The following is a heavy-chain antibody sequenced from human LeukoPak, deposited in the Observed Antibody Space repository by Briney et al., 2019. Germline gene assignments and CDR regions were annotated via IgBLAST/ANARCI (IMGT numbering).Heavy chain of an antibody. CDR2: ISGSGGST. CDR1: GFTFSSYA. CDR3: AKSQDGGSLFHFDY. J-gene: IGHJ4*02. V-gene: IGHV3-23*01. Sequence: GGSLRLSCAASGFTFSSYAMSWVRQAPGKGLEWVSVISGSGGSTYYADSVKGRFTISRDNSKNTLYLQMNSLRAEDTAVYFCAKSQDGGSLFHFDYWGQGTLVTVSS. D-gene: IGHD1-26*01.